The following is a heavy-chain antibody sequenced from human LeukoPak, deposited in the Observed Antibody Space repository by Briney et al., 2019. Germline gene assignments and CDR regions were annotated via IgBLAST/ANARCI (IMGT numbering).Heavy chain of an antibody. CDR1: GGSISSYY. CDR2: IYYSGST. CDR3: ARGLVYPWYFDL. Sequence: PSETLSLTCTVSGGSISSYYWSWIRQPPGKGLEWIGYIYYSGSTNYNPSLKSRVTISVDTSKNQFSLKLSSVTAADTAVYYCARGLVYPWYFDLWGRGTLVTVSS. J-gene: IGHJ2*01. D-gene: IGHD3-16*01. V-gene: IGHV4-59*01.